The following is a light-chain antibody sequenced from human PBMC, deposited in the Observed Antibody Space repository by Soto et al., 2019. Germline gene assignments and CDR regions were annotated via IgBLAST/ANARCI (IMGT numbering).Light chain of an antibody. CDR3: QQSNNWPKT. J-gene: IGKJ1*01. CDR1: QSVNSN. CDR2: DAS. V-gene: IGKV3-15*01. Sequence: EIVMTQSPATLSVSPGETATLSCRASQSVNSNLAWYQQKPGQAPMLLISDASTRAAGLPARFSGSGSGTEFTLTISSLQSEDFAVYFCQQSNNWPKTVGHGTNVEIK.